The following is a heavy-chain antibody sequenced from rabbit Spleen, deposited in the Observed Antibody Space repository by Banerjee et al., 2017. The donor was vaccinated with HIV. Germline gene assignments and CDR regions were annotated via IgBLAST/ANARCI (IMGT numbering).Heavy chain of an antibody. CDR3: VRGASDSGYYNL. V-gene: IGHV1S43*01. Sequence: QLEESGGGLVKPEGSLTLTCKASGVSFSDKDVMCWVRQAPGKGLEWIACIYLSSASTWYASWVNGRFTISRSTSLNTVDLKMTSLTAADTATYFCVRGASDSGYYNLWGPGTLVTVS. J-gene: IGHJ4*01. CDR2: IYLSSAST. D-gene: IGHD1-1*01. CDR1: GVSFSDKDV.